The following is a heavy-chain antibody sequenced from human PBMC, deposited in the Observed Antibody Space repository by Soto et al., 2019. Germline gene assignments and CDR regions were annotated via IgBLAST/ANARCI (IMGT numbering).Heavy chain of an antibody. V-gene: IGHV1-69*12. CDR2: IIPIFGTA. CDR1: GGTFSSYA. Sequence: QVQLVQSGAEVKKPGSSVKVSCKASGGTFSSYAISWVRQAPGQGLEWMGGIIPIFGTANYAQKFQGRVTITADESTSTAYMELSSLRSEDTAVYYCARDSWSGYYPYYYGMDVWGQGTTVTVSS. J-gene: IGHJ6*02. CDR3: ARDSWSGYYPYYYGMDV. D-gene: IGHD3-3*01.